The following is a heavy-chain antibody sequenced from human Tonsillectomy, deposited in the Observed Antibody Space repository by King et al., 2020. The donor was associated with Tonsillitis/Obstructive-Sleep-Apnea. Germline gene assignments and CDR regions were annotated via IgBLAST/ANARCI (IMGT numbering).Heavy chain of an antibody. J-gene: IGHJ4*02. CDR3: ASGVLRGYSYGYGY. V-gene: IGHV4-39*01. CDR1: GGSISSSSYY. D-gene: IGHD5-18*01. Sequence: QLQESGPGLVKPSETLSLTCTVSGGSISSSSYYWGWIRQPPGKGLEWIGSIYYSGGTYYNPSLKSRVTISVDTSKNQFSLKLSSVPAADTAVYYCASGVLRGYSYGYGYWGQGTLVTVSS. CDR2: IYYSGGT.